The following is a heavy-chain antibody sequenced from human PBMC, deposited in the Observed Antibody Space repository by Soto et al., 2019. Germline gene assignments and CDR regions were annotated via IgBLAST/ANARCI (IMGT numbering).Heavy chain of an antibody. D-gene: IGHD3-3*01. Sequence: GASVKVSCKASGYTFTSYDINWVRQATGQGLERMGWMNRNSGNTGYAQKFQGRVTMTRNTSISTAYMELSSLRSEDTAVYYCARASAVSVTIFGVVTRGYYYMDVWGKGTTVTVSS. CDR1: GYTFTSYD. CDR3: ARASAVSVTIFGVVTRGYYYMDV. J-gene: IGHJ6*03. V-gene: IGHV1-8*01. CDR2: MNRNSGNT.